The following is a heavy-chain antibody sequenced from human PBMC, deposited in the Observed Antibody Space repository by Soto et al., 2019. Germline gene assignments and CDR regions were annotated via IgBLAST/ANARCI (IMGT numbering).Heavy chain of an antibody. J-gene: IGHJ2*01. V-gene: IGHV2-5*02. CDR2: IYWDDDK. D-gene: IGHD3-10*02. Sequence: QITLKESGPTLVKPTQTLTLTCTFSGFSLSTSGVGVGWIRQPPGKALEWLALIYWDDDKRYSPSLKSRLTITKDTSKKQVVLTMTNHEPVDTTNYFRARPFYLCSGRLYWYFDLWGSGTLVTVSS. CDR3: ARPFYLCSGRLYWYFDL. CDR1: GFSLSTSGVG.